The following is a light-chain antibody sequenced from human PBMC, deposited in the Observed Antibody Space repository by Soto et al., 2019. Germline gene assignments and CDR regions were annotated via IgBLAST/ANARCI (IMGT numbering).Light chain of an antibody. CDR3: QQYNDNWPT. CDR1: ESVRTN. V-gene: IGKV3-15*01. CDR2: GAS. Sequence: EIVMTQSPATLSVSPGERATLSCRASESVRTNLAWYQHKPGHSPRLLIYGASNTATGFPARFTGSGSGTEFTLTISSLQSADFAVYYCQQYNDNWPTFXQGTKVDIK. J-gene: IGKJ1*01.